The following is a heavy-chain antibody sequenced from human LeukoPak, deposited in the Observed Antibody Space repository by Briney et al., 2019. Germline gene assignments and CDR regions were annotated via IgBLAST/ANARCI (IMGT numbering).Heavy chain of an antibody. CDR2: IYQSGST. CDR1: GYSISSGYY. Sequence: SETLSLTCTVSGYSISSGYYWGWIRQPPGKGLEWIGSIYQSGSTNYNPSLKSRVTISVDTSKNQFSLKLSSVTAADTAVYYCARYSGSYPVYYWGQGTLVTVSS. J-gene: IGHJ4*02. CDR3: ARYSGSYPVYY. D-gene: IGHD1-26*01. V-gene: IGHV4-38-2*02.